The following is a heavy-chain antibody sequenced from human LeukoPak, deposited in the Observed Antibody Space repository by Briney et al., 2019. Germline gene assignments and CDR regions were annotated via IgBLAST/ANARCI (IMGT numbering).Heavy chain of an antibody. CDR2: INPNSGDT. Sequence: ASVKVSCKASGNTFTGYYMYWMRQAPGQGLEWMGWINPNSGDTNYAQKFQGRVTMTSDTSISTAYMELTRLRSDDTAMYYCARDYSSSIYWGQGTLVTVSS. J-gene: IGHJ4*02. D-gene: IGHD6-6*01. CDR3: ARDYSSSIY. CDR1: GNTFTGYY. V-gene: IGHV1-2*02.